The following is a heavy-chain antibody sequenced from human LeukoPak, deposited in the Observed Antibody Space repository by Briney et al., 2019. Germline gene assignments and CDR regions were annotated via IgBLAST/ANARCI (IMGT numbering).Heavy chain of an antibody. V-gene: IGHV1-46*01. J-gene: IGHJ4*02. D-gene: IGHD3-22*01. Sequence: ASVKVSCKASGYTFTSYYMHWVRQAPGQGLEWMGIINPSGGSTSYAQKFQGRVTMTRDTSTSTVYMELSSLRSEDTAVYYCARDHGTYYYDSSGYYYWGQGTLVTVSS. CDR1: GYTFTSYY. CDR2: INPSGGST. CDR3: ARDHGTYYYDSSGYYY.